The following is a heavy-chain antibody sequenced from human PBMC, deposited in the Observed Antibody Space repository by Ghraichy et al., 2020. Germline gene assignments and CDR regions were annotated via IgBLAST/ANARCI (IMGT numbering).Heavy chain of an antibody. V-gene: IGHV4-4*07. CDR1: GASISDYY. CDR2: VYDSGST. J-gene: IGHJ4*02. Sequence: ESLNISCTVSGASISDYYWTWIRQPAGKGLEWIGRVYDSGSTNYNPSLKSRVTMSVDTSKNQFSLRLSSVNAADTAVYYCARDRLYSDRTARVYFDYWGQGALVTVSS. CDR3: ARDRLYSDRTARVYFDY. D-gene: IGHD3-22*01.